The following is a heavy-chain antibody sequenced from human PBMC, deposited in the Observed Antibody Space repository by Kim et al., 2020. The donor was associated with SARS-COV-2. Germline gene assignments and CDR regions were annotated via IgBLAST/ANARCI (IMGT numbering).Heavy chain of an antibody. CDR2: ISGSGGST. J-gene: IGHJ6*02. Sequence: GGSLRLSCAASGFTFSSYAMSWVRQAPGKGLEWVSAISGSGGSTYYADSVKGRFTISRDNSKNTLYLQMNSLRAEDTAVYYGAKSMVRGQPHYYQTYYGMDDWGQGTTVTVSS. D-gene: IGHD3-10*01. V-gene: IGHV3-23*01. CDR1: GFTFSSYA. CDR3: AKSMVRGQPHYYQTYYGMDD.